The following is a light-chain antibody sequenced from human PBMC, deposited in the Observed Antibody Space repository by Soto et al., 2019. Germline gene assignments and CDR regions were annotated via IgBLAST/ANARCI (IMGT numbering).Light chain of an antibody. CDR2: AAS. J-gene: IGKJ4*01. Sequence: AIRMTQSPSSLSASTGDRVTITCRASQGISSYLAWYQQKPGKAPKLLIYAASTLQSGVPSRFSGSGSGTDFTLTISCLQSEDFATYCCQQYYSYPPPFGGGTKVEIK. CDR1: QGISSY. V-gene: IGKV1-8*01. CDR3: QQYYSYPPP.